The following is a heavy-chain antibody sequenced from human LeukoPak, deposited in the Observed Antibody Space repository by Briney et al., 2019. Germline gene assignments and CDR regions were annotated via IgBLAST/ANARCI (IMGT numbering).Heavy chain of an antibody. CDR2: ISASDVST. CDR1: GFTFSSYV. J-gene: IGHJ2*01. Sequence: PGGSLRLSCATSGFTFSSYVMSWVRQAPGKGLEWVSSISASDVSTYYADSVKGRFTISRDNSKNTLCLQMNSLRAEDTAVYFCAKVDCGSPGCRRFDLWGRGTLVTVSS. CDR3: AKVDCGSPGCRRFDL. D-gene: IGHD2-2*01. V-gene: IGHV3-23*01.